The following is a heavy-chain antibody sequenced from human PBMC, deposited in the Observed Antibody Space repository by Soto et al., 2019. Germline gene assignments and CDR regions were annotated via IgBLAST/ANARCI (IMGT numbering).Heavy chain of an antibody. CDR2: INHSGST. D-gene: IGHD2-15*01. CDR1: GGSFSGYY. J-gene: IGHJ5*02. Sequence: PSETLSLTCAVYGGSFSGYYWSWIRQPPGKGLEWIGEINHSGSTNYNPSLKSRVTISVDTSKNQFSLKLSSVTAADTAVYYCAREVVVAANWFDTWGQATLVTVSS. CDR3: AREVVVAANWFDT. V-gene: IGHV4-34*01.